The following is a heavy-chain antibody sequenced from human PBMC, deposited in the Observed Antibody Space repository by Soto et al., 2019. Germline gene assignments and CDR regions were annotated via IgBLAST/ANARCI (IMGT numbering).Heavy chain of an antibody. D-gene: IGHD2-15*01. CDR3: AKVRVPTPFYQYYGLDV. Sequence: QVQLVESGGGVVQPGTSLKLSCAVSRVTFSDFGMHWVRQAPGKGLVGVRMISKDGSEKHYGDSVTGRFTISRDNSNNMLFLQMSSLRPNDTAVYYCAKVRVPTPFYQYYGLDVWGQGTTVTV. CDR2: ISKDGSEK. CDR1: RVTFSDFG. J-gene: IGHJ6*02. V-gene: IGHV3-30*18.